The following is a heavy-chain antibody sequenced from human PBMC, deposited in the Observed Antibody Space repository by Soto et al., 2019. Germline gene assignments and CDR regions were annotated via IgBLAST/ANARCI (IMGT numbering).Heavy chain of an antibody. CDR1: GFAFSTFD. CDR3: ARGRSFSYDSTPPPMFDP. Sequence: LRLSCAGSGFAFSTFDIHWVRQAPGKGLEWVSGIGTLSGTFYAASVQGRFTISRQNAKNSVYLQMNSLRAGDTAFYYCARGRSFSYDSTPPPMFDPWGQGTLVTVSS. D-gene: IGHD3-10*01. J-gene: IGHJ5*02. V-gene: IGHV3-13*01. CDR2: IGTLSGT.